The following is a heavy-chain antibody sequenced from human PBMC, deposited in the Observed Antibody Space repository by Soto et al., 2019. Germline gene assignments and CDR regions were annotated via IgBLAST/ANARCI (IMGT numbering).Heavy chain of an antibody. CDR2: IYYRVST. CDR3: GRERPAAGQRWFDL. CDR1: GGSTSNYY. V-gene: IGHV4-59*12. Sequence: PSETLSLTCTVSGGSTSNYYWNWIRQPPGKGLEWIGYIYYRVSTNYNPSLKSRVTISINTPKNHFTLNLSSMTAAAAAVSYSGRERPAAGQRWFDLWGQGTLVTVSS. J-gene: IGHJ5*02. D-gene: IGHD6-13*01.